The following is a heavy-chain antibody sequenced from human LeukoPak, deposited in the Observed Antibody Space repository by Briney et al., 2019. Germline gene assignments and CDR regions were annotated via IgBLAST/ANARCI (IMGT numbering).Heavy chain of an antibody. D-gene: IGHD2-21*02. CDR3: ARPPRAPLTPYCGGDCSTNADAFDI. CDR1: GFTFSSYS. Sequence: GGSLRLSCAASGFTFSSYSMNWVRQAPGKGLEWVSSISSSSSYIYYADSVKGRFTISRDNAKNLLYLQMNSLRAEDTAVYYCARPPRAPLTPYCGGDCSTNADAFDIWGQGTMVTVSS. V-gene: IGHV3-21*01. J-gene: IGHJ3*02. CDR2: ISSSSSYI.